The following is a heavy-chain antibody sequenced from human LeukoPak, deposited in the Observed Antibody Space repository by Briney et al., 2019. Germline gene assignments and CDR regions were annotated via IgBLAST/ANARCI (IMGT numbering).Heavy chain of an antibody. CDR1: GFTVSSNC. D-gene: IGHD6-13*01. CDR3: NSPTSSSWTPFYYYYGMDV. Sequence: GGSLRLSCAASGFTVSSNCVSWVRQAPGKGLEWVSVIYSGGSTYYADSVRGRITISRDNSKNTLYLQMNSLRAEDTAVYYCNSPTSSSWTPFYYYYGMDVWGQGTTVTVSS. CDR2: IYSGGST. J-gene: IGHJ6*02. V-gene: IGHV3-66*01.